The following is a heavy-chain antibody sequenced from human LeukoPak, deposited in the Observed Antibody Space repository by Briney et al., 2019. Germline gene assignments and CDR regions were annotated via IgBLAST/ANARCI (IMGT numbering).Heavy chain of an antibody. CDR1: GFTVNNSY. Sequence: GSLRLSCATSGFTVNNSYMSWVRQAPGKGLEWIGYIYYSGSTYYNPSLKSRVTISVDTSKNQFSLKLSSVTAADTAVYYCARDSSGPNDYWGQGTLVTVSS. V-gene: IGHV4-59*02. J-gene: IGHJ4*02. D-gene: IGHD3-22*01. CDR3: ARDSSGPNDY. CDR2: IYYSGST.